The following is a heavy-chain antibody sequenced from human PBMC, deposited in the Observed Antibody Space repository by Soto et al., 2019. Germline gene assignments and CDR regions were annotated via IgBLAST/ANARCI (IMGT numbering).Heavy chain of an antibody. CDR2: INAGNGNT. D-gene: IGHD5-12*01. Sequence: ASVKVSCKASGYTFTSYAMHWVRQAPGQRLEWMGWINAGNGNTKYSQKFQGRVTITRDTSASTAYMELSSLRSEDTAVYYCAADVDIVATPGSAIFDYWGQGTLVTVSS. J-gene: IGHJ4*02. CDR3: AADVDIVATPGSAIFDY. CDR1: GYTFTSYA. V-gene: IGHV1-3*01.